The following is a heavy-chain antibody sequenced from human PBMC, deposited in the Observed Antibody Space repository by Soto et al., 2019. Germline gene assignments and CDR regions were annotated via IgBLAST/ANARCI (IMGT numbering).Heavy chain of an antibody. D-gene: IGHD6-6*01. CDR3: ATVRQLVGYFYYYMDV. V-gene: IGHV1-18*01. J-gene: IGHJ6*03. Sequence: QVQLLQSGAEVKKPGASVKVSCKASGYTFTNYGITWVRQAPGQGLEWVGWISAYNGDTHYTQRLQGRVTMTTDTSTSTAYMELRGLRSDDTAVYYCATVRQLVGYFYYYMDVWGKGTTVTGSS. CDR1: GYTFTNYG. CDR2: ISAYNGDT.